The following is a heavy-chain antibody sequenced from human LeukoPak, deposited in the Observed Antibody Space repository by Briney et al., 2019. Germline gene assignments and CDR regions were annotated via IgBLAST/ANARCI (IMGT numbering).Heavy chain of an antibody. J-gene: IGHJ3*02. CDR2: ISASGDVT. D-gene: IGHD1-26*01. Sequence: GGSLRLSCSASRFSFSAYPMGWVRRAPGKGLEWVSGISASGDVTFHADPVKGRFTISRDNSKNTLYLQMNSLRAEDTAEYYCAKSLLTTASGTGRAFDIWGQGTMVTVSS. V-gene: IGHV3-23*01. CDR1: RFSFSAYP. CDR3: AKSLLTTASGTGRAFDI.